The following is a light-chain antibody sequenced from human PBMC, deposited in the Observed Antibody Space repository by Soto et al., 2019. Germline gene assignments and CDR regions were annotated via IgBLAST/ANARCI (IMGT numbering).Light chain of an antibody. CDR1: QSVSSN. CDR2: GAS. Sequence: EIVLTHSPATLSLSPGERATLSCRASQSVSSNLAWYQQKPGQAPRLLIYGASTRATGIPARFSGSGSGTEFTLTISSLQSEDFAVYYCQQYNNWPPGTFGQGTKVDI. CDR3: QQYNNWPPGT. J-gene: IGKJ1*01. V-gene: IGKV3-15*01.